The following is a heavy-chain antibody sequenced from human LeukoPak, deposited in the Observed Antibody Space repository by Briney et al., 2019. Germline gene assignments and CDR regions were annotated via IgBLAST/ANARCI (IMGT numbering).Heavy chain of an antibody. CDR3: ARALYCSSTSCYEKHDY. J-gene: IGHJ4*02. CDR1: GFTFSSYS. CDR2: ISSSSSYI. V-gene: IGHV3-21*01. D-gene: IGHD2-2*01. Sequence: PGGSLRLSCAASGFTFSSYSMNWVRQAPGKGLEWVSSISSSSSYIYYADSVKGRFTISRDNAKNSLYLQMNSLRAEDTAVYYCARALYCSSTSCYEKHDYWGQGTLVTVSS.